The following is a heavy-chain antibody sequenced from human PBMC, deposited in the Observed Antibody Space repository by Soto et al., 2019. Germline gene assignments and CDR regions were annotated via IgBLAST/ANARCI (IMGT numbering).Heavy chain of an antibody. Sequence: GGSLRLSIGTSGFNFSSYGIHWVRQAPGKGLEWVAIIWNDGSNEYYADSVKGRFTVSRDNSKNTVYLQVSKLRAEDTAVYFCARDQTDSGGYSDSWGQGTLVTVSS. CDR3: ARDQTDSGGYSDS. CDR1: GFNFSSYG. CDR2: IWNDGSNE. D-gene: IGHD3-22*01. V-gene: IGHV3-33*01. J-gene: IGHJ4*02.